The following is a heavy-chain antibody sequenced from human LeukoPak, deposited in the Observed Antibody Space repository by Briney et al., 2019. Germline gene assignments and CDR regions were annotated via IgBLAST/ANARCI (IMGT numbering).Heavy chain of an antibody. CDR2: IYYSGST. V-gene: IGHV4-30-4*01. Sequence: SETLSLTCTVSGGSISSGDYYWSWIRQPPGKGLEWIGYIYYSGSTYYNPSLKSQVTISVDTSKNQFSLKLSSVTAADTAVYYCARDSIVVRGVFDYWGQGTLVTVSS. CDR3: ARDSIVVRGVFDY. D-gene: IGHD3-10*01. J-gene: IGHJ4*02. CDR1: GGSISSGDYY.